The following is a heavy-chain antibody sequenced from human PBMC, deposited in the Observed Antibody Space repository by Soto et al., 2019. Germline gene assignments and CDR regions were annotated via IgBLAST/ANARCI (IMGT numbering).Heavy chain of an antibody. CDR1: GFTFSSYA. D-gene: IGHD3-9*01. Sequence: GGSLRLSCAASGFTFSSYAMSWVRQAPGKGLEWVSAISGSGGSTYYADSVKGRFTISRDNAKNSLYLQMNSLRAEDTAVYYCARDADILTGSDAFDIWGQGTMVTVSS. CDR2: ISGSGGST. V-gene: IGHV3-23*01. J-gene: IGHJ3*02. CDR3: ARDADILTGSDAFDI.